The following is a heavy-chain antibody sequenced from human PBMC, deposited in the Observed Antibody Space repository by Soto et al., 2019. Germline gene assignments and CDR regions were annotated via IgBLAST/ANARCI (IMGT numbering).Heavy chain of an antibody. CDR1: GFTFSTYR. CDR2: ISSGSGTI. Sequence: GGSLRLSCAASGFTFSTYRLNWVRQAPGKGLEWVSYISSGSGTIYYADSVKGRFTISRDNAKNSLYLQMNSLRDEDTAVYYCARDYSNYPHYYYGMDVWGQGATVTVSS. V-gene: IGHV3-48*02. CDR3: ARDYSNYPHYYYGMDV. J-gene: IGHJ6*02. D-gene: IGHD4-4*01.